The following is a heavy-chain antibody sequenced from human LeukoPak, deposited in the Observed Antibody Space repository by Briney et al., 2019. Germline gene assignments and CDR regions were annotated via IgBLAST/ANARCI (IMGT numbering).Heavy chain of an antibody. CDR1: GFTFSSYA. CDR2: ISGSGGST. J-gene: IGHJ4*02. CDR3: AKVEASSSWWYDY. V-gene: IGHV3-23*01. Sequence: GGSLRLSCAASGFTFSSYAMSWVRQAPGKGLEWVSAISGSGGSTYYADSVKGRFTISRDNSENTLYLQMNSLRAEDTAVYYCAKVEASSSWWYDYWGQGTLVTVSS. D-gene: IGHD6-13*01.